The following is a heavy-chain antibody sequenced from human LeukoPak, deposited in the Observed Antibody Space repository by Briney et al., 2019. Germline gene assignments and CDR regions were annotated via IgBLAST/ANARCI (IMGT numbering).Heavy chain of an antibody. Sequence: SVKVSCKASGFTFTSSAMQWVRQARGQRLESRGWIFVGSGNTNYAQKFQERVTITRDMSTSTAYMELSSLRSEDTAVYYCAADSVGATKFEYFQHWGQGTLVTVSS. CDR3: AADSVGATKFEYFQH. CDR1: GFTFTSSA. J-gene: IGHJ1*01. V-gene: IGHV1-58*02. CDR2: IFVGSGNT. D-gene: IGHD1-26*01.